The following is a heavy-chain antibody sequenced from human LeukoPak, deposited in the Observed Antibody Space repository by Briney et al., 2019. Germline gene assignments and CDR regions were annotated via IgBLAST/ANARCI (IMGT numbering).Heavy chain of an antibody. CDR2: ISYDGSNK. CDR1: GFTFSTYA. D-gene: IGHD6-13*01. CDR3: AKESRASSSWYVATGNYFDY. Sequence: PGRSLRLSCAASGFTFSTYAMHWVRQAPGKGLEWVAVISYDGSNKYYADSVKGRFTISRDNSKNTLYLQMNSLRAEDTAVYYCAKESRASSSWYVATGNYFDYWGQGTLVTVSS. J-gene: IGHJ4*02. V-gene: IGHV3-30*04.